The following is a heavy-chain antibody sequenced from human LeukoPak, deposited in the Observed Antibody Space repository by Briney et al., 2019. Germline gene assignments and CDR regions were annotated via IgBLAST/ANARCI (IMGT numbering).Heavy chain of an antibody. V-gene: IGHV1-69*06. D-gene: IGHD3-16*01. J-gene: IGHJ3*02. CDR1: GGTFSGYA. Sequence: SVKVSCKASGGTFSGYAISWVRQAPGQGLEWMGGIIPIFGTANYAQKFQGRVTITADKSTSTAYMELSSLTSDDTAVYFCATWGLHFDIWGQGTMVTVAS. CDR2: IIPIFGTA. CDR3: ATWGLHFDI.